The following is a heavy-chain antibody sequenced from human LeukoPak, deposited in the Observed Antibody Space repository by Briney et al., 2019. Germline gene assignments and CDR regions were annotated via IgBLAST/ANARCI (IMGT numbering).Heavy chain of an antibody. Sequence: PGGSLRLSCAASGFTVTNNFMSWVRQAPGKGLEWVSIIYSDGSTYYADSVKGRFTISKDNSKNTLFLQMNSLRPEDTAVYYCAKDARRTFGLSSGLYRGSYYFDYWGQGTLVTVSS. J-gene: IGHJ4*02. V-gene: IGHV3-53*05. CDR3: AKDARRTFGLSSGLYRGSYYFDY. CDR2: IYSDGST. D-gene: IGHD6-19*01. CDR1: GFTVTNNF.